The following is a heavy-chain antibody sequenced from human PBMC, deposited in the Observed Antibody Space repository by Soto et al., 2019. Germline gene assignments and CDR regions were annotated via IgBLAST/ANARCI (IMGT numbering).Heavy chain of an antibody. V-gene: IGHV1-69*13. D-gene: IGHD6-19*01. Sequence: GASVKVSCKASGGPFSSYAISWVRQAPGQGLEWMGGIIPIFGTANYAQKFQGRVTITADESTSTAYMELSSLRSEDTAVYYCARSDTAVAGPVDYYYGMDVWGQGTTVTVSS. CDR3: ARSDTAVAGPVDYYYGMDV. CDR1: GGPFSSYA. CDR2: IIPIFGTA. J-gene: IGHJ6*02.